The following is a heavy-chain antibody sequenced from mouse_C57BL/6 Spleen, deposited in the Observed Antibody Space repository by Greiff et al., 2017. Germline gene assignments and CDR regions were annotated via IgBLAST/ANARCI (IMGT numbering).Heavy chain of an antibody. D-gene: IGHD2-3*01. J-gene: IGHJ1*03. CDR3: ARAVLYDGYYVGYFDV. Sequence: VQLQQSGAELMKPGASVKLSCKATGYTFTGYWIAWVKQRPGHGLEWIGEILPGSGCTNYNEKFKGKATFTADTSSNTAYMQLSRLTTEDSAIYYCARAVLYDGYYVGYFDVWGTGTTVTVSS. V-gene: IGHV1-9*01. CDR2: ILPGSGCT. CDR1: GYTFTGYW.